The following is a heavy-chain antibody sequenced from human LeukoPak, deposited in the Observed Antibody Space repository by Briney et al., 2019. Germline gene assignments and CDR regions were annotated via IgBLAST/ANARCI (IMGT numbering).Heavy chain of an antibody. Sequence: ASVKVSCKASGYTFTSYYMHWVRQAPGQGLELMGIINPSGGSTSYAQKFQGRVTMTRDMSTSTVYMELSSLRAEDMAVYYCARDPSSVAGKGGVYYYYYMDVWGKGTTVTISS. D-gene: IGHD6-19*01. J-gene: IGHJ6*03. CDR3: ARDPSSVAGKGGVYYYYYMDV. CDR1: GYTFTSYY. CDR2: INPSGGST. V-gene: IGHV1-46*01.